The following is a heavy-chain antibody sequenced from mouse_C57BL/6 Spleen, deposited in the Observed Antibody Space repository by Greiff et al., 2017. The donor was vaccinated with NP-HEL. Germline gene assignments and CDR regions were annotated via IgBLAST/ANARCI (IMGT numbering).Heavy chain of an antibody. J-gene: IGHJ4*01. V-gene: IGHV5-16*01. CDR1: GFTFSDYY. D-gene: IGHD1-1*02. CDR3: ARDSPYGPYAMDY. Sequence: DVHLVESEGGLVQPGSSMKLSCTASGFTFSDYYMAWVRQVPEKGLEWVAIINYDGSSTYYLDSLKSRFIISRDNAKNILYLQLSSLKSEDTATYYCARDSPYGPYAMDYWGQGTSVTVSS. CDR2: INYDGSST.